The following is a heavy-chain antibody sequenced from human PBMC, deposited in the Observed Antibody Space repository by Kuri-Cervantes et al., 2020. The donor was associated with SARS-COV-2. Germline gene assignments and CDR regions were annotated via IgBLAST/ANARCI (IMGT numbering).Heavy chain of an antibody. CDR3: ARDSSRITIFGVVTRYGMDV. CDR2: ISSSGSTI. J-gene: IGHJ6*02. D-gene: IGHD3-3*01. Sequence: ETLSLTCAASGFTFSNAWMNWVRQAPGKGLEWVSYISSSGSTIYYADSVKGRFTISRDYAKNSLYLQMNSLRAEDTAVYYCARDSSRITIFGVVTRYGMDVWGQGTTVTVSS. V-gene: IGHV3-48*04. CDR1: GFTFSNAW.